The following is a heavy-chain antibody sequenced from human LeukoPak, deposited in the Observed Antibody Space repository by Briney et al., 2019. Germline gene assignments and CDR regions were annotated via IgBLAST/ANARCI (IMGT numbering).Heavy chain of an antibody. CDR1: GGSISSYY. CDR2: IYYSGNT. CDR3: ARLWFGELRFDY. Sequence: SETLSLTCTVSGGSISSYYWSWIRQPPGKGPEWIGHIYYSGNTNYNPSLKSRVTISVDTSKNQFSLELSSVTAADTAVYYCARLWFGELRFDYWGQGTLATVSS. V-gene: IGHV4-59*01. D-gene: IGHD3-10*01. J-gene: IGHJ4*02.